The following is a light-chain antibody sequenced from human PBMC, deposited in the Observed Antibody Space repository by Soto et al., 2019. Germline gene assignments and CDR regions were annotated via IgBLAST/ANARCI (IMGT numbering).Light chain of an antibody. J-gene: IGKJ3*01. CDR3: QHCDYLPI. V-gene: IGKV1-33*01. CDR2: DAS. Sequence: DIQMTQSPSSLSASVGDRVTITCQASHDITSCLNWYQHKPGRAPKLLIYDASILEAEVPTRFSGSGSGTHFTFTISSLQPEDVATYYCQHCDYLPIFGPGTTVDFK. CDR1: HDITSC.